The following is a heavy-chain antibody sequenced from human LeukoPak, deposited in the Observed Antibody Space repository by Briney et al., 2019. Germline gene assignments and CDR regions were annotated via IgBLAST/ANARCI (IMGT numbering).Heavy chain of an antibody. Sequence: SETLSLTCTVSGGSITSSSYYWGWIRQPPGKGLEWIGSVYYSGNTYYNSSLKSRVTISVDTSKNQFSLILSSVTTADTAVYYCAREVVAAAGTVDYWGQGTLVTVSS. J-gene: IGHJ4*02. CDR3: AREVVAAAGTVDY. CDR2: VYYSGNT. CDR1: GGSITSSSYY. V-gene: IGHV4-39*07. D-gene: IGHD6-13*01.